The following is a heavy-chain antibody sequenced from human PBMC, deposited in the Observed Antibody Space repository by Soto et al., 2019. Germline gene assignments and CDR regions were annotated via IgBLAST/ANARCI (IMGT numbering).Heavy chain of an antibody. CDR3: ARVPSMYYYYMDV. CDR2: ISSNGGST. Sequence: EVQLVESGGGLVQPGGSLRLSCAASGFTFSSYPMHWVRQAPGKGLEYVSGISSNGGSTYYANSVKGRVTISRDNSKNTLYLQMGSLRAEDMAVYYCARVPSMYYYYMDVWGRGTTVTVSS. D-gene: IGHD2-2*01. CDR1: GFTFSSYP. V-gene: IGHV3-64*01. J-gene: IGHJ6*03.